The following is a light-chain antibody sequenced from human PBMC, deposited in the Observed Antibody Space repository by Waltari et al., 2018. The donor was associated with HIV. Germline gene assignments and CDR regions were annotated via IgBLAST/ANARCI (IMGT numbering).Light chain of an antibody. J-gene: IGLJ3*02. Sequence: QSALTQPRSVSGSPGQSVTLSCTGPSSDVGGYNYVSWYQQHPGKAPKLMIWDVTKRPSGVPDRFSGSRSGNMASLTISGLQADDEADYYCCSYAGTFTWVFGGGTRLTVL. CDR1: SSDVGGYNY. CDR3: CSYAGTFTWV. V-gene: IGLV2-11*01. CDR2: DVT.